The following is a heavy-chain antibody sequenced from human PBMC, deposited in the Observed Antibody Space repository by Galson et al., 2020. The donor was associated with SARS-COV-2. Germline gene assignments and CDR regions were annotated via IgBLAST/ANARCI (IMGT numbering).Heavy chain of an antibody. D-gene: IGHD3-3*01. J-gene: IGHJ4*02. V-gene: IGHV3-49*03. CDR2: IRSKAYGGTT. CDR3: TRNDFWSGYYIDY. Sequence: GESLKISCTASGFTFGDYAMSWFRQAPGKGLEWVGFIRSKAYGGTTEYAASVKGRFTISRDDSKSIAYLQMNSLKTEDTAVYYCTRNDFWSGYYIDYGGQGTLVTVSS. CDR1: GFTFGDYA.